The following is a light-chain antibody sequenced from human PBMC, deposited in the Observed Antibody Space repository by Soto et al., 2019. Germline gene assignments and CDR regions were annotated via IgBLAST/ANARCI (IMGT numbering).Light chain of an antibody. V-gene: IGLV2-14*03. Sequence: GLTPPASVSGSPGRSITISCTGTSSDVGGYNYVSWYQHHPGKAPKLLIYDVSNRPSGVSNRFSGSKSDNTASLTISGLQPEDEADYYYSSYTTSNTRQIVFGTGTKVTVL. CDR2: DVS. J-gene: IGLJ1*01. CDR1: SSDVGGYNY. CDR3: SSYTTSNTRQIV.